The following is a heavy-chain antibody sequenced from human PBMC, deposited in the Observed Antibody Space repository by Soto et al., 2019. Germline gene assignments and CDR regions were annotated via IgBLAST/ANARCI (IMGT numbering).Heavy chain of an antibody. D-gene: IGHD6-19*01. CDR3: ARDLGWNSYYYGMDV. CDR2: IYYSGST. Sequence: SETLSLTCTVSGGSISSYYWSWIRQPPGKGLEWIGYIYYSGSTNYNPSPKSRVTISVDTSKNQFSLKLSSVTAADTAVYYCARDLGWNSYYYGMDVWGQGTTVTVSS. V-gene: IGHV4-59*01. CDR1: GGSISSYY. J-gene: IGHJ6*02.